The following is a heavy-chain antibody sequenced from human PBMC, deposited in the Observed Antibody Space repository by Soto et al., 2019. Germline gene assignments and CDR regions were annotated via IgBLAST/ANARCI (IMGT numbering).Heavy chain of an antibody. CDR2: ISGSGGST. V-gene: IGHV3-23*01. Sequence: GGSLRLSCAASGFTFSSYAMSWVRQAPGKGLEWVSAISGSGGSTYYADSVKGRFTISRDNSKNTLYLQMNSLRAEDTAVYYCAKQGSGVVPAAPDASDIWGQGTMVTLSS. J-gene: IGHJ3*02. D-gene: IGHD2-2*01. CDR3: AKQGSGVVPAAPDASDI. CDR1: GFTFSSYA.